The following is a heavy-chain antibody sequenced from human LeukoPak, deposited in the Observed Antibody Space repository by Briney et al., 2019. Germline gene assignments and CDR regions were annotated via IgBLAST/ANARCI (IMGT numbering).Heavy chain of an antibody. Sequence: ASVKVSCKASGGTFSSYAISWVRQAPGQGLEWMGGIIPIFGTANYAQKFQGRVTITADESTSTAYMELSSLRSEDTAEYYCARTSMRGVIHYFDYWGQGTLVTVSS. CDR2: IIPIFGTA. D-gene: IGHD3-10*01. V-gene: IGHV1-69*13. J-gene: IGHJ4*02. CDR3: ARTSMRGVIHYFDY. CDR1: GGTFSSYA.